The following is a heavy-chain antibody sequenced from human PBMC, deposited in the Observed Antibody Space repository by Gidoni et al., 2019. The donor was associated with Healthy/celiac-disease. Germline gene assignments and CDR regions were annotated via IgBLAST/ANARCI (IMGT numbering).Heavy chain of an antibody. D-gene: IGHD6-13*01. Sequence: QLQLQASGPGLVKPSETLSLTCTVPGGSISSSSYYWGWLRQPPGKGLEWIGSIYSSGRTYYNPSLKSRVTISVDTSKNQFSLKLSSVTAADTAVYYCARLPHSSSWYPTFFFDYWGQGTLVTVSS. CDR3: ARLPHSSSWYPTFFFDY. CDR2: IYSSGRT. CDR1: GGSISSSSYY. J-gene: IGHJ4*02. V-gene: IGHV4-39*01.